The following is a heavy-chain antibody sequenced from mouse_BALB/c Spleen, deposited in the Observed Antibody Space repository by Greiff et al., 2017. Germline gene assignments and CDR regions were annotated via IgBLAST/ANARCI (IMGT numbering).Heavy chain of an antibody. CDR1: GFSLTSYD. Sequence: VKLQESGPGLVAPSQSLSITCTVSGFSLTSYDISWIRQPPGKGLEWLGVIWTGGGTNYNSAFMSRLSISKDNSKSQVFLKMNSLQTDDTAIYYCVRGYDYDPYFDYWGQGTTLTVSS. V-gene: IGHV2-9-2*01. D-gene: IGHD2-4*01. CDR3: VRGYDYDPYFDY. CDR2: IWTGGGT. J-gene: IGHJ2*01.